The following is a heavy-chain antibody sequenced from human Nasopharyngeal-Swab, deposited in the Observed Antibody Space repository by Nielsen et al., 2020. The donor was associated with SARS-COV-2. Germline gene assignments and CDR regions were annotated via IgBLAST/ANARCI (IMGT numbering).Heavy chain of an antibody. D-gene: IGHD3-10*01. J-gene: IGHJ6*02. CDR1: GFPLSASGMC. CDR2: INWDDHK. V-gene: IGHV2-70*01. Sequence: SGPTLVRPALSLTQICTLSGFPLSASGMCVTWIRQTPGKALEWHALINWDDHKYYSTSLRTRLNISKDTSKNQVVLTMTNMDPVDTGTYYCARMYSTGYYYYGMDVWGQGTTVTVSS. CDR3: ARMYSTGYYYYGMDV.